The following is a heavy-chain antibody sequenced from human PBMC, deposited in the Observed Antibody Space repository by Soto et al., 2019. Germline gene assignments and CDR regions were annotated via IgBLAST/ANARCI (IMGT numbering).Heavy chain of an antibody. CDR2: INSDGSTT. CDR1: GFDFSNSW. D-gene: IGHD3-10*01. CDR3: GRDRSYSGDY. J-gene: IGHJ4*02. Sequence: EVQLVESGGGLVQPGGSLRLSCAASGFDFSNSWMHWVRQTPGKGLVWVSYINSDGSTTTYADPVKGRFTISRDNAKNTVYLQMNSLRAEDTAVYYCGRDRSYSGDYWAQGALVTVSS. V-gene: IGHV3-74*01.